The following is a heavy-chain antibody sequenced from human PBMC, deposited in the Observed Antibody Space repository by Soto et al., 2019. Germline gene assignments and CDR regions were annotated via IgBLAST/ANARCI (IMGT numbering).Heavy chain of an antibody. Sequence: SETLSLTCAVSGDSFTSYYWSYIRQPPGKGLEWIGYIYSSGSANYNPPLKSRLTLSIDTSKNQISLTLNSATAADTAVYFCARVGRKSSDDGFDIWGQVPMGTVSS. V-gene: IGHV4-59*01. J-gene: IGHJ3*02. CDR1: GDSFTSYY. D-gene: IGHD6-25*01. CDR3: ARVGRKSSDDGFDI. CDR2: IYSSGSA.